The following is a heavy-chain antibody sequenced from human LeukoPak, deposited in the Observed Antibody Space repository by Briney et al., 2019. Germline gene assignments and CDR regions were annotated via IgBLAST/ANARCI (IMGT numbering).Heavy chain of an antibody. D-gene: IGHD6-19*01. J-gene: IGHJ6*03. CDR1: GYTFTSYD. CDR3: ARGQMGQWLVLRNYYYYMDV. CDR2: MNPNSGNT. Sequence: ASVEVSCKASGYTFTSYDINWVRQATGQGLEWMGWMNPNSGNTGYAQKFQGRVTITRNTSISTTYMELSSLRSEDTAVYYCARGQMGQWLVLRNYYYYMDVWGKGTTVTVSS. V-gene: IGHV1-8*03.